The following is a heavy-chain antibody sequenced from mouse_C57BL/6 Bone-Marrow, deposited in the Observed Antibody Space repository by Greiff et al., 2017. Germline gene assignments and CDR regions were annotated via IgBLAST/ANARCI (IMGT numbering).Heavy chain of an antibody. D-gene: IGHD2-1*01. CDR3: AHGNYFYCYFAV. V-gene: IGHV1-72*01. CDR2: IEPNSGGT. J-gene: IGHJ1*03. CDR1: GYTFTSYW. Sequence: QVQLQQSGAELVKPGASVKLSCKASGYTFTSYWMHWVKQRPGRGLEWIGRIEPNSGGTKYNEKVKSKDKLTVDKPSSTAYMQLSSMTSEDSAVYYCAHGNYFYCYFAVWGTGTTVTVSS.